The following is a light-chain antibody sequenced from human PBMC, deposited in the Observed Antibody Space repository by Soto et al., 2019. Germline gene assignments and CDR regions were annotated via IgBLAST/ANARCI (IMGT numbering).Light chain of an antibody. Sequence: QSVLTQPPSLSGNPGQRVTISCSGSNCNVKNKYVYWYQQFAGTAPKLLIYSTNRRPSGVPDRFSGSKSGSSASLAISGLGPEYEDDYYCASWDDSLSETVVGGGTQLTVL. CDR2: STN. CDR1: NCNVKNKY. CDR3: ASWDDSLSETV. J-gene: IGLJ7*01. V-gene: IGLV1-47*01.